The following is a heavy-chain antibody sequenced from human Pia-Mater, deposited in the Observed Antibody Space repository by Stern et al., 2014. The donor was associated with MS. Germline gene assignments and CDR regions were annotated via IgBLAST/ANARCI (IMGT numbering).Heavy chain of an antibody. CDR2: IYRGDSQT. V-gene: IGHV5-51*01. Sequence: EVQLVQSGAEVKKPGESLRISCKGSGYNFTTYGIAWVRQMPGRGLEWVGLIYRGDSQTRSSPPFHALAPISADTSISPAYLQWSSLKASATAIYYCARPYNSGLFLHHWGQGTLVTVSS. D-gene: IGHD6-19*01. J-gene: IGHJ1*01. CDR1: GYNFTTYG. CDR3: ARPYNSGLFLHH.